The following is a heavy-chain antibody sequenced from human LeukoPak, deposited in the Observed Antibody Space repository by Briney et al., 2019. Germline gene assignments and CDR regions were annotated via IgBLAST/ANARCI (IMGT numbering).Heavy chain of an antibody. CDR2: IWYDGSNK. CDR1: GFTFSSYG. V-gene: IGHV3-33*01. J-gene: IGHJ4*02. CDR3: ARDQGIAAAGTHFDY. Sequence: PGGSLRLSCEASGFTFSSYGMHWVRQAPGKGLEWVAVIWYDGSNKYYADSVKGRFTISRDNSKNTLYLQMNSLRAEDTAVYYCARDQGIAAAGTHFDYWGQGTLVTVSS. D-gene: IGHD6-13*01.